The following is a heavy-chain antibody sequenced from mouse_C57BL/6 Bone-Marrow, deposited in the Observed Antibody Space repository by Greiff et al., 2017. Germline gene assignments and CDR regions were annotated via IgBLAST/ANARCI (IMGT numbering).Heavy chain of an antibody. J-gene: IGHJ4*01. CDR1: GYSFTDYN. CDR3: ARGYDYDYAMDY. D-gene: IGHD2-4*01. Sequence: VQLKQSGPELVKPGASVQISCKASGYSFTDYNMNWVKQSNGKSLEWIGVINPNYGTTSYNQKFKGKATLTVDQSSSTAYMPLNSLTSEDSAVYYCARGYDYDYAMDYWGQGTSVTVSS. CDR2: INPNYGTT. V-gene: IGHV1-39*01.